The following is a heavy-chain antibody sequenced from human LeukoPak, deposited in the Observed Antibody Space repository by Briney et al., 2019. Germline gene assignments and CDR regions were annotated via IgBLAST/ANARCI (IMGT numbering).Heavy chain of an antibody. CDR2: VSGSGHTT. CDR1: GFTFSSYA. J-gene: IGHJ4*02. CDR3: ARDSLPYDSSGYMDY. Sequence: GGSLRLSCAASGFTFSSYALSWVRQAPGKGLEWVSTVSGSGHTTYYADSVKGRFTISRDNSKNTLYLQMNSLRAEDTAVYYCARDSLPYDSSGYMDYWGQGTLVTVSS. D-gene: IGHD3-22*01. V-gene: IGHV3-23*01.